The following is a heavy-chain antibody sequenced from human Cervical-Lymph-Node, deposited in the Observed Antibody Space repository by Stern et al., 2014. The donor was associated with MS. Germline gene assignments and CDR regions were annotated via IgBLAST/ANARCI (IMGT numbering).Heavy chain of an antibody. Sequence: VQLVESGAEVKKPGSSVKVSCKASGGTFSPYAISWGRQAPGQGLEWMGGIIPIFGTANYAQKFQGRVTITADASTSTAYMELSSLRSEDTAFYYCAIKEGFLYDYLPTWGQGTLVTVSS. J-gene: IGHJ5*02. D-gene: IGHD5-12*01. CDR2: IIPIFGTA. V-gene: IGHV1-69*01. CDR1: GGTFSPYA. CDR3: AIKEGFLYDYLPT.